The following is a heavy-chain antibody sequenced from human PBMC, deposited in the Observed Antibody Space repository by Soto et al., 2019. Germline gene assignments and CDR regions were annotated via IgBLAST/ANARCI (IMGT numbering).Heavy chain of an antibody. CDR2: INPNDGDT. D-gene: IGHD1-26*01. J-gene: IGHJ1*01. V-gene: IGHV1-2*02. CDR3: ARDSYSGSYIH. Sequence: GASVNGYVKASGYTFTADSIHWLRQAPGQVLDCIGWINPNDGDTNYAQNFQGRVTMTSDTSITTVYMDLTRLTSDDAAVYFCARDSYSGSYIHWGQGTLVNVSS. CDR1: GYTFTADS.